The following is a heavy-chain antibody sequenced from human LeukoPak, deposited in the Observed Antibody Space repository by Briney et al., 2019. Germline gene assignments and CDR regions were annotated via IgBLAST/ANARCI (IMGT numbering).Heavy chain of an antibody. D-gene: IGHD6-6*01. CDR2: MNPNSGNT. J-gene: IGHJ4*02. CDR3: ARDVTEYSSSGGGY. V-gene: IGHV1-8*01. CDR1: GYTFTSYD. Sequence: GASVTVSCKASGYTFTSYDINWVRQATGQGLEWMGWMNPNSGNTGYEQKFQGRVTMTRNTSISTAYMELSSLRSEDTAVYYCARDVTEYSSSGGGYWGQGALVTVSS.